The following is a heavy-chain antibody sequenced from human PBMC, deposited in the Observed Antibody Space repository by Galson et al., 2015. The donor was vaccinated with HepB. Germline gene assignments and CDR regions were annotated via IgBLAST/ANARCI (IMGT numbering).Heavy chain of an antibody. CDR3: AKRSGGGNSKWFDP. CDR2: ISGRGGST. Sequence: SLRLSCAASGCTFGSYAMSWVRQAPLKGLVWVSVISGRGGSTYYAAPVKGRFTISRDNSKNTLYLQMNSLRAEDTAVYYCAKRSGGGNSKWFDPWGQGTLVTVSS. CDR1: GCTFGSYA. V-gene: IGHV3-23*01. D-gene: IGHD4-23*01. J-gene: IGHJ5*02.